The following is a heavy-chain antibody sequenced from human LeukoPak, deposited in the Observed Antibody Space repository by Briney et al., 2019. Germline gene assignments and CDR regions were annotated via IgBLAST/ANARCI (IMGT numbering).Heavy chain of an antibody. CDR2: ISSSSYI. Sequence: GGSVRLSCADSGFTFSSYSMNWVRQAPGRGLEWVSSISSSSYIYYADSVKGRFTISRDNAKNSLYLQMNSLRAEDTAVYYCARAIYGGTADYWGQGTLVTVSS. J-gene: IGHJ4*02. D-gene: IGHD4-23*01. CDR3: ARAIYGGTADY. V-gene: IGHV3-21*01. CDR1: GFTFSSYS.